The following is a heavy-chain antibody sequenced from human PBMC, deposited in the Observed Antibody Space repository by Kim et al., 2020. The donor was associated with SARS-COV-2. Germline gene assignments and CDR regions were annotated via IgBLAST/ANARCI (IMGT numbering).Heavy chain of an antibody. V-gene: IGHV6-1*01. CDR1: GDSVSSNSAA. J-gene: IGHJ3*02. D-gene: IGHD2-2*01. Sequence: SPTLSLSCAISGDSVSSNSAAWNWLRQSPSRGLEWLGRTYYRSKWYNDYVVSVKSRITINPDTSKNQFSLQLNSVTPEDTAVYYCARSVFPAGFDIWGQGTMVTVSS. CDR2: TYYRSKWYN. CDR3: ARSVFPAGFDI.